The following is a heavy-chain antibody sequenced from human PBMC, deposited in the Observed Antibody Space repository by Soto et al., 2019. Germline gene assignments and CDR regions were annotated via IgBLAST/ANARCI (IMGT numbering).Heavy chain of an antibody. J-gene: IGHJ4*02. D-gene: IGHD6-19*01. V-gene: IGHV3-23*01. CDR2: ISGSGAST. CDR3: AQGGLYSSEPRFDY. Sequence: EVQLLESGGGLVQPGGSLRLSCAASGFTFSRYAMSWVRQAPGKGLEWVSSISGSGASTYYADSVKGRFTISRDNSRNTLYLQMNILRAEDTAVYYWAQGGLYSSEPRFDYWGQGALVTVSS. CDR1: GFTFSRYA.